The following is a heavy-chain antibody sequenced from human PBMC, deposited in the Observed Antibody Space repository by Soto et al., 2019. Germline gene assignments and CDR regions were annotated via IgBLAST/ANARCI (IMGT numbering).Heavy chain of an antibody. CDR2: TSYDETNK. Sequence: QVQLVESGGSVVQPGTSLRLSCVGSGFTFRSFVIHWARQAPGRGLEWLAHTSYDETNKYFGDSVKGRYTSSRDNSRYTVDLQMASLRHEDTALYYCAQWGTSGGFDVWGQGTLVPVSS. CDR3: AQWGTSGGFDV. CDR1: GFTFRSFV. J-gene: IGHJ5*02. V-gene: IGHV3-30*19. D-gene: IGHD3-16*01.